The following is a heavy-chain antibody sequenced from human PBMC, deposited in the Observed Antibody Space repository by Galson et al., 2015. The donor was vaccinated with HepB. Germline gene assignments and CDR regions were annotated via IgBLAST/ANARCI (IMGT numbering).Heavy chain of an antibody. J-gene: IGHJ4*02. CDR2: ISYDGSNK. CDR3: ARGYDSSGYYYFDY. Sequence: LRLSCAASGFTFSSYAMHWVRRAPGKGLEWVAVISYDGSNKYYADSVKGRFTISRDNSKNTLYLQMNSLRAEDTAVYYCARGYDSSGYYYFDYWGQGTLVTVSS. V-gene: IGHV3-30*04. CDR1: GFTFSSYA. D-gene: IGHD3-22*01.